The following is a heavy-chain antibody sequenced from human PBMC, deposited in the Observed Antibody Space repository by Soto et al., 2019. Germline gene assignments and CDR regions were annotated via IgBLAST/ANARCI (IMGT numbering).Heavy chain of an antibody. V-gene: IGHV4-4*02. CDR3: ARIVDSSRYYDGMDV. Sequence: QVQLQESGPGLVKPSGTLSLTCAVSGGSISSSNWWSWVRQPPGKGLEWIGEIYHSGSTTYYPSLKSRITISIDKYKNQFSLKLSSVTAADTAVYYCARIVDSSRYYDGMDVWGQGTTVTVSS. CDR1: GGSISSSNW. J-gene: IGHJ6*02. CDR2: IYHSGST. D-gene: IGHD3-22*01.